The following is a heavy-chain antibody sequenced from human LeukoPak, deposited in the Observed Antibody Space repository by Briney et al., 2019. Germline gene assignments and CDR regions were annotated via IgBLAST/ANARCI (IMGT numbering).Heavy chain of an antibody. CDR1: GYTFTGYY. V-gene: IGHV1-18*04. CDR2: ISAYNGNT. Sequence: ASVKVSCKASGYTFTGYYMHWVRQAPGQGLEWMGWISAYNGNTNYAQKLQGRVTMTTDTSTSTAYMELRSLRSDDTAMYYCARDLGSSGRHYYYYGMDVWGQGTTVTVSS. CDR3: ARDLGSSGRHYYYYGMDV. D-gene: IGHD6-19*01. J-gene: IGHJ6*02.